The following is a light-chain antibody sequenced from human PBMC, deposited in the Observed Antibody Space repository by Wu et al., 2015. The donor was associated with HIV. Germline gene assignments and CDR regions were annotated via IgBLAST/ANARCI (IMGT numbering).Light chain of an antibody. Sequence: EIVLTQSPGTLSLSPGERATLSCRASQSFNNYLAWYQQRLGHPPRLLIYDVFNRATGVPVRFSGSGSATNFQLTISGLDPEDSAFYYCQQRDGWPLTFGGGTRVEI. J-gene: IGKJ4*01. CDR2: DVF. CDR3: QQRDGWPLT. CDR1: QSFNNY. V-gene: IGKV3-11*01.